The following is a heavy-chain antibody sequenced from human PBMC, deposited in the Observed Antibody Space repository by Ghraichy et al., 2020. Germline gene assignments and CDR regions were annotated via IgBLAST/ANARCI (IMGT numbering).Heavy chain of an antibody. CDR3: ARDGGNWGYYFDY. CDR1: GFTFSSYA. V-gene: IGHV3-30*04. D-gene: IGHD4-23*01. J-gene: IGHJ4*02. CDR2: ISYDGSNK. Sequence: GGSLRLSCAASGFTFSSYAMHWVRQAPGKGLEWVAVISYDGSNKYYADSVKGRFTISRDNSKNTLYLQMNSLRAEDTAVYYCARDGGNWGYYFDYWGQGTLVTVSS.